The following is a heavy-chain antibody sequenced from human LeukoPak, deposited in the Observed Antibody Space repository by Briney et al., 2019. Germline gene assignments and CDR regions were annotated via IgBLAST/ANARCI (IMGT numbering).Heavy chain of an antibody. CDR3: ARGSILRYCSSTSCPMGFDP. CDR1: GYTFTGYY. Sequence: ASVKVSCKASGYTFTGYYMHWVRQAPGQGLEWMGWINPNSGGTNYAQKFQGRVTMTRDTSISTAYMELSRLRSDDTAVYYCARGSILRYCSSTSCPMGFDPWGQGTLVTVSS. D-gene: IGHD2-2*01. CDR2: INPNSGGT. J-gene: IGHJ5*02. V-gene: IGHV1-2*02.